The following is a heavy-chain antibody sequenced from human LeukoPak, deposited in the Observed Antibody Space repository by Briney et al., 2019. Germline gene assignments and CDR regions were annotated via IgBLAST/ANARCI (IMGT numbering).Heavy chain of an antibody. D-gene: IGHD3-9*01. CDR2: MNPKSGNI. Sequence: GASVKVSCTASGYTFINYEINWVRQATGQGLEWMGWMNPKSGNIGYAQKFQGRVTMTRNTSISTAYMELSSLRSEDTAVYYCARAHTDYDILTGYYEFDCWGQGTLVTVSS. CDR3: ARAHTDYDILTGYYEFDC. J-gene: IGHJ4*02. V-gene: IGHV1-8*01. CDR1: GYTFINYE.